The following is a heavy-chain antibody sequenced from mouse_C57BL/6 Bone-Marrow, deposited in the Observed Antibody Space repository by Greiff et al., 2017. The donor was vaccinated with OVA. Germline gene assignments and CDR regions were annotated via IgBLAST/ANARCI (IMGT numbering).Heavy chain of an antibody. D-gene: IGHD2-4*01. Sequence: EVKLMESGGDLVKPGGSLKLSCAASGFTFSSYGMSWVRQTPDKRLEWVATISSGGSYTYYPDSVKGRFTISRDNAKNTLYLQMSSLKSEDTAMXYCARRYDYDLGYFDYWGQGTTLTVSS. J-gene: IGHJ2*01. CDR1: GFTFSSYG. V-gene: IGHV5-6*01. CDR3: ARRYDYDLGYFDY. CDR2: ISSGGSYT.